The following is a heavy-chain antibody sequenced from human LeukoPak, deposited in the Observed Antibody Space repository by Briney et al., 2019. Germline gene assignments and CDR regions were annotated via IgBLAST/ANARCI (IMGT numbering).Heavy chain of an antibody. CDR3: ARVLMAGADTFDI. V-gene: IGHV4-59*01. D-gene: IGHD5-24*01. CDR1: GGSISSYY. J-gene: IGHJ3*02. CDR2: IYYSGST. Sequence: PSETLSLTCTVSGGSISSYYWSWIRQPPGKGLEWIGYIYYSGSTNYNPSLKSRVTISVDTPKNQFSLKLSSVTAADTAVYYCARVLMAGADTFDIWGQGTMVTVSS.